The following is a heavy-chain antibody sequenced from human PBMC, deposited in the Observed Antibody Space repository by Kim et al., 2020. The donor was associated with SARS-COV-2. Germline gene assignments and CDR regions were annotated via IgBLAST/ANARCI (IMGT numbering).Heavy chain of an antibody. CDR1: GGSFSGYY. J-gene: IGHJ6*02. D-gene: IGHD5-18*01. CDR2: INHSGST. Sequence: SETLSLTCAVYGGSFSGYYWSWIRQPPGKGLEWIGEINHSGSTNYNPSLKSRVTISVDTSKNQFSLKLSSVTAADTAVYYCARRPGRIQLWKPSQPIRYYYYGMDVWGQGTTVTVSS. CDR3: ARRPGRIQLWKPSQPIRYYYYGMDV. V-gene: IGHV4-34*01.